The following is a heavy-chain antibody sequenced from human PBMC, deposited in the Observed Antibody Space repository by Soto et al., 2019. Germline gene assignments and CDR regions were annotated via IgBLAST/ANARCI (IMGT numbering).Heavy chain of an antibody. CDR3: AREASGYDF. Sequence: SVKVSCKASGGTFSSFGISWVRQAPGQGLEWMGGIIPVFGRPNYAQRLRGRLTITADESTNTSYMELIDLTSEDTAVYYCAREASGYDFWGQGTQVTVSS. CDR1: GGTFSSFG. CDR2: IIPVFGRP. J-gene: IGHJ1*01. V-gene: IGHV1-69*13. D-gene: IGHD5-12*01.